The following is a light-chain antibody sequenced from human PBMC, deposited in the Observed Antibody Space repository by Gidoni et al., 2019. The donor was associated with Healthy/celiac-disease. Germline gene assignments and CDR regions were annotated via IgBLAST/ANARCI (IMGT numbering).Light chain of an antibody. CDR3: AAWDDSLSGQK. CDR1: SSNIGSNY. J-gene: IGLJ2*01. CDR2: RNN. Sequence: SVLTQPPSASGTPGQRVTLSCSGTSSNIGSNYVSWYQHLPGTPPKLLSARNNQRPSGVPDRFSGSKSATSAALASSGLRSEDEADYYCAAWDDSLSGQKVGGGTKLTVL. V-gene: IGLV1-47*01.